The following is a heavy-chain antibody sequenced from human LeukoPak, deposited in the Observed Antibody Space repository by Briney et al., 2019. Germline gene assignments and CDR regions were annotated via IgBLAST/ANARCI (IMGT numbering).Heavy chain of an antibody. J-gene: IGHJ4*02. CDR2: INHSGST. D-gene: IGHD3-10*01. CDR1: GGSFSGYY. V-gene: IGHV4-34*01. CDR3: ARVLWFGVRTYYFDY. Sequence: SETLSLTCAVCGGSFSGYYWSWIRQPPGKGLEWIGEINHSGSTNYNPSLKSRVTISVDTSKNQFSLKLSSVTAADTAVYYCARVLWFGVRTYYFDYWGQGTLVTVSS.